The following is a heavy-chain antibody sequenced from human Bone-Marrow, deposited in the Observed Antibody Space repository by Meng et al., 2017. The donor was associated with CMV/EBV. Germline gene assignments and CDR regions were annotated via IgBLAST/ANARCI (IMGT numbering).Heavy chain of an antibody. CDR2: ISASGGST. V-gene: IGHV3-23*01. CDR3: AKGVWGSYLACFDY. Sequence: GEYPKISCAAPGFTFSSYAMSWVRQAPGKGLEWVSAISASGGSTYNANSVKGRFTIPRDKSKNTLYLQMNSLRAEDTAVYYCAKGVWGSYLACFDYWGQGTLVTVSS. J-gene: IGHJ4*02. D-gene: IGHD3-16*01. CDR1: GFTFSSYA.